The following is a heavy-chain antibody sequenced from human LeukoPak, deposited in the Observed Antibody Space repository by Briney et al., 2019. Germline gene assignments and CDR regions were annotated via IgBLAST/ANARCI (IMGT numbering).Heavy chain of an antibody. D-gene: IGHD5-12*01. CDR1: GGSIRSYF. CDR2: IWDTEIT. Sequence: SETLSLTCTVSGGSIRSYFWSWLRQPPGKGLEWIGYIWDTEITDYNPSLKSRVTISLDTSKNHFSLKLRSVTAADTAQYFCARGLVLATDDAFDIWGQGTLVTVSS. V-gene: IGHV4-59*01. CDR3: ARGLVLATDDAFDI. J-gene: IGHJ3*02.